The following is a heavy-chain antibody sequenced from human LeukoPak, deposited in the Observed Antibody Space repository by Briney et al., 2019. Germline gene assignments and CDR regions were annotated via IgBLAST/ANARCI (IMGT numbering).Heavy chain of an antibody. CDR3: ARATETFSWFLQH. D-gene: IGHD6-13*01. CDR2: LSNSGST. Sequence: KPSETLSLTCSVSGGSIGSYYWSWIRQPPGKGLDGIGHLSNSGSTNYNPSLKSRVTISVDTSKNQFSLKLNSVTAADTAVYYCARATETFSWFLQHWGQGTLVTVSS. CDR1: GGSIGSYY. V-gene: IGHV4-59*01. J-gene: IGHJ1*01.